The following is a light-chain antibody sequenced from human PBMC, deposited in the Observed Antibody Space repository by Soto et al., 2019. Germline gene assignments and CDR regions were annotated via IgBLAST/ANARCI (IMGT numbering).Light chain of an antibody. J-gene: IGKJ1*01. CDR2: GAS. Sequence: IKSTQSPCTVSLSPGERATLPCRASQSVSSYLAWYQQKPGQAPRLLIYGASRRDTGIPDRFSGSASGTDFTLTISRLEPEDFAVYYCQQYGSSRWTFGQGTKVDI. CDR1: QSVSSY. V-gene: IGKV3-20*01. CDR3: QQYGSSRWT.